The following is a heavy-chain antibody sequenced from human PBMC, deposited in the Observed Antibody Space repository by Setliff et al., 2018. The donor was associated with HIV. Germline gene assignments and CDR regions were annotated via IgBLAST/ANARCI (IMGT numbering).Heavy chain of an antibody. CDR1: GGSFSGYYC. J-gene: IGHJ6*03. CDR2: IYYSGTA. V-gene: IGHV4-31*11. D-gene: IGHD3-10*01. Sequence: SETLSLTCAVYGGSFSGYYCWSWIRQHPEKGLEWIGYIYYSGTAYYNPSLKSRVTISLDTSKNQFSLKLTSVTAADTAVYYCAREWRGRYYYYMDVWGKGTTVTVSS. CDR3: AREWRGRYYYYMDV.